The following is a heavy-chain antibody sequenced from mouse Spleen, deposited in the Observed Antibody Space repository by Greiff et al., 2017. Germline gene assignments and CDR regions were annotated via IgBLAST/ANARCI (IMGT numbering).Heavy chain of an antibody. J-gene: IGHJ4*01. CDR2: ISRGGSYT. Sequence: EVQRVESGGGLVKPGGSLKLSCAASGFAFSSYDMSWVRQTPEKRLEWVATISRGGSYTYYPDSVKGRFTISRDNARNTLYLQMSSLRSEDTAWYYCARQGYDPHYAMDYWGQGTSVTVSS. CDR1: GFAFSSYD. V-gene: IGHV5-9*02. CDR3: ARQGYDPHYAMDY. D-gene: IGHD2-14*01.